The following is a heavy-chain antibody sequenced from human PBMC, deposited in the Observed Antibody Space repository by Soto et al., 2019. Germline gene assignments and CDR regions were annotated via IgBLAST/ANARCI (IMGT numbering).Heavy chain of an antibody. Sequence: EVQLVESGGGLVQPGGSLRVSCAASGFTLRSHRIHWVRQAPGKGLEWVSRIETDGGGTSYADSVKGRFTISTDNAKNTEYLQMNGLRAGDTAVYYCATVFDLWGQGTLVTVSS. V-gene: IGHV3-74*01. J-gene: IGHJ5*02. CDR1: GFTLRSHR. CDR2: IETDGGGT. CDR3: ATVFDL.